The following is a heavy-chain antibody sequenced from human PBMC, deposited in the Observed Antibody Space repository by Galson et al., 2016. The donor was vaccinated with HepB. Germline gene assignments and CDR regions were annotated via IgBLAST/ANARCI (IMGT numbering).Heavy chain of an antibody. CDR3: ARESRDYDYGLDV. D-gene: IGHD6-6*01. V-gene: IGHV1-69*13. Sequence: SVKVSCKASGGIFSSYNMNWVRQAPGQGLEWMGGFIPVFGTASFAQRFQGRVTMTADESTSTAYMELRSLRSEDTAIYYCARESRDYDYGLDVWGQGTTAIVSS. J-gene: IGHJ6*02. CDR1: GGIFSSYN. CDR2: FIPVFGTA.